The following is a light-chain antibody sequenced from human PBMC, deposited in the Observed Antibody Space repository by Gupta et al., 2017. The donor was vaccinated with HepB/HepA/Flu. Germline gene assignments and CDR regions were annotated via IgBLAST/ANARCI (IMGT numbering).Light chain of an antibody. CDR1: QDISNY. J-gene: IGKJ4*02. V-gene: IGKV1-33*01. Sequence: DIQMTESPSSLSASVGDRVTITCQASQDISNYLNWYQQKPGKAPKLLIYDASNLETGVPSRFSGSGSGTDFTLTISSLQPEDIATYYCQQYDNHPLTFGGGTKVEIK. CDR2: DAS. CDR3: QQYDNHPLT.